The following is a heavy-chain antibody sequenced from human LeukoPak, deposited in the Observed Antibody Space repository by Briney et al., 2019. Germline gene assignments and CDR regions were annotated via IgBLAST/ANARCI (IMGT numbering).Heavy chain of an antibody. D-gene: IGHD6-19*01. CDR1: GGSFSGYY. J-gene: IGHJ5*02. CDR2: INHSGST. V-gene: IGHV4-34*01. CDR3: RGGSGWYADHNWFDP. Sequence: SETLSLTCAVYGGSFSGYYWSWIRQPPGKGLEWIGEINHSGSTNYNPSLKSRVTISVDTSKNQFSLKLSSVTAADTAVYYCRGGSGWYADHNWFDPWGQGTLVTVSS.